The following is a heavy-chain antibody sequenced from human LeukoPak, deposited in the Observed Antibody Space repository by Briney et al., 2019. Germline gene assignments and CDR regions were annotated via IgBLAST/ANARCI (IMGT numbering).Heavy chain of an antibody. Sequence: SETLSLTCTVSGGSISSYYWSWIRQPPGKGLEWIGYIYYSGSTNYNPSLKSRVTISVDTSKNQFSLKLSSVTAADTAVYYCARALVGATTDYWGQGTLVTVSS. CDR1: GGSISSYY. D-gene: IGHD1-26*01. CDR2: IYYSGST. CDR3: ARALVGATTDY. V-gene: IGHV4-59*01. J-gene: IGHJ4*02.